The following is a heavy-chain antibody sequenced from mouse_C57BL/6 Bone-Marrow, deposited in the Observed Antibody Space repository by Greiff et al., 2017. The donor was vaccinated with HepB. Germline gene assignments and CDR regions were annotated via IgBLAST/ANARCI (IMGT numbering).Heavy chain of an antibody. J-gene: IGHJ4*01. CDR3: AKKNYGSFYAMDY. CDR2: IWSGGST. CDR1: GFSLTSYG. Sequence: VQLQQSGPGLVQPSQSLSITCTVSGFSLTSYGVHWVRQPPGKGLEWLGVIWSGGSTDYNAAFISRLSISQDNSKSQVFFKMNSLQADDTAIYYCAKKNYGSFYAMDYWGQGTSVTVSS. V-gene: IGHV2-4*01. D-gene: IGHD1-1*01.